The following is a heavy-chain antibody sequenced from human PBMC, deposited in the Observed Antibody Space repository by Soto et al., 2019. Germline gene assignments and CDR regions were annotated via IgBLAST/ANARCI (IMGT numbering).Heavy chain of an antibody. CDR3: AREGCSGGSCYSTVNYYYYMDV. V-gene: IGHV4-59*12. D-gene: IGHD2-15*01. CDR1: GGSISSYY. J-gene: IGHJ6*03. CDR2: IYYSGST. Sequence: SETLSLTCTVSGGSISSYYWSWIRQPPGKGLEWIGYIYYSGSTNYNPSLKSRVTISVDTSKNQFSLKLSSVTAADTAVYYCAREGCSGGSCYSTVNYYYYMDVWGKGTTVTSP.